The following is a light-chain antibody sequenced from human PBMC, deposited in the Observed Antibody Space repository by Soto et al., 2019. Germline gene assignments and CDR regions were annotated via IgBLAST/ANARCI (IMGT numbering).Light chain of an antibody. CDR2: AAF. V-gene: IGKV1-8*01. CDR1: QGISSY. J-gene: IGKJ1*01. CDR3: QQYHIYSGT. Sequence: ASRRTKSPCSFSSSTGDQFPITCRASQGISSYLAWYQQKPGKAPKLLIYAAFTLQSGVPSRFSGSGSGTEFTLTINSLQPDDFTTYYCQQYHIYSGTFGPGTKVDIK.